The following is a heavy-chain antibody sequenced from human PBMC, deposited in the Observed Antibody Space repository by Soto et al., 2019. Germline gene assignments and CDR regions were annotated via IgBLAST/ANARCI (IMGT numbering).Heavy chain of an antibody. CDR2: IYWDDDK. CDR3: AHTLSTAARPGAVDV. Sequence: QITLKESGPTLVKPTQTLTLTCTFSGFSLSTSGVGVAWIRQPPGKALEWLALIYWDDDKRYSPSLKSRLTVXXDXSXXQVVLTMTKMDPVDTATYYCAHTLSTAARPGAVDVGGQGTTVTVSS. D-gene: IGHD6-6*01. J-gene: IGHJ6*02. V-gene: IGHV2-5*02. CDR1: GFSLSTSGVG.